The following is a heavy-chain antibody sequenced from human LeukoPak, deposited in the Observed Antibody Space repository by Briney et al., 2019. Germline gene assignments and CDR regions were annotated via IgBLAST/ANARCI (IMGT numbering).Heavy chain of an antibody. CDR1: GYTFTGYY. CDR2: INPNSGGT. D-gene: IGHD3-9*01. CDR3: ASQYDILTYPDY. J-gene: IGHJ4*02. Sequence: GASVKVSCKASGYTFTGYYMHWVRQAPGQGLEWMGWINPNSGGTNYAQKLQGRVTMTTDTSTSTAYMELRSLRSDDTAVYYCASQYDILTYPDYWGQGTLVTVSS. V-gene: IGHV1-2*02.